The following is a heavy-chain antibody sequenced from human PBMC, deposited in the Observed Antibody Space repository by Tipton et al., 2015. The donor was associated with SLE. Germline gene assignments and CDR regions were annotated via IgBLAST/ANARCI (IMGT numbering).Heavy chain of an antibody. CDR3: ARWAGPTVNFDY. CDR2: IYHSGST. D-gene: IGHD4-11*01. J-gene: IGHJ4*02. CDR1: GYSISSGYY. Sequence: LRLSCAVSGYSISSGYYWGWIRQPPGKGLEWIGSIYHSGSTYYNPSLKSRVTISVDTSKNQFSLKLSSVTAADTAVYYCARWAGPTVNFDYWGQGTLVTVPS. V-gene: IGHV4-38-2*01.